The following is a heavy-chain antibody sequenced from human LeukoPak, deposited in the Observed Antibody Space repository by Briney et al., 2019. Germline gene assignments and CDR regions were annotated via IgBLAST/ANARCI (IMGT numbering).Heavy chain of an antibody. CDR1: GGSISSPDYY. CDR3: ARDRHDYDYYGMDV. CDR2: IYYSGST. Sequence: PSQTLSLTCTVSGGSISSPDYYWSWIRQPPGMGLEWIGYIYYSGSTYYNPSLKSRLTISVDTSKNQFSLKLTSVTAADTAVYYCARDRHDYDYYGMDVWGQGTMVTVSS. J-gene: IGHJ6*02. V-gene: IGHV4-30-4*01. D-gene: IGHD3-3*01.